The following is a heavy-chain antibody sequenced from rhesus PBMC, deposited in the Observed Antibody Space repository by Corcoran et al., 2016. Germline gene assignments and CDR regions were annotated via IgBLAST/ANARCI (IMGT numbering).Heavy chain of an antibody. D-gene: IGHD1-32*01. Sequence: QVQLQESGPGLVKPSETLSLTCAVSGGSVSSSNWWSWIRQPPGKGLEWIGYISGSSGSTYYNHSLKSRVTISTYTSKNQFSLKLSSVTAADTAVYYCARGWNGFDYWGQGVLVTVSS. CDR2: ISGSSGST. J-gene: IGHJ4*01. CDR3: ARGWNGFDY. CDR1: GGSVSSSNW. V-gene: IGHV4-65*01.